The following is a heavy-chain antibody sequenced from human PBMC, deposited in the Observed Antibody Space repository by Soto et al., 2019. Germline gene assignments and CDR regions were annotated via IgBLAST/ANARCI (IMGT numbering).Heavy chain of an antibody. CDR3: ARYNSYAIDY. V-gene: IGHV4-59*01. D-gene: IGHD2-8*01. J-gene: IGHJ4*02. CDR2: IHYSGTT. CDR1: GDSSSSYY. Sequence: SETLSLTCTISGDSSSSYYWSWIRQPPGKGLEWIANIHYSGTTNYNPSLASRVTLSVDTSKNQFSLKMTSVTAADRAMYFCARYNSYAIDYWGRGTLVTVSS.